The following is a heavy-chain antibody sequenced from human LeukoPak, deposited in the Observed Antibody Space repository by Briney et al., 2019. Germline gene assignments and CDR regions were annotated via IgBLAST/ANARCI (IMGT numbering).Heavy chain of an antibody. CDR2: MNPNSGNT. CDR1: GYTFTSYD. D-gene: IGHD6-13*01. V-gene: IGHV1-8*01. CDR3: ARSGEPGIAAAGTSWFDP. Sequence: ASVKVSCKASGYTFTSYDINWVRQATGQGLEWMGWMNPNSGNTGYAQKFQGRVTMTRNTSISTAYMELSSLRSEDTAVYYCARSGEPGIAAAGTSWFDPWGQGTLVTVSS. J-gene: IGHJ5*02.